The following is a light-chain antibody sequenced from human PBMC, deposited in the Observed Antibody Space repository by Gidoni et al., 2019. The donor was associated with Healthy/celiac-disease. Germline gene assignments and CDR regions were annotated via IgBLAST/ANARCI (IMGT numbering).Light chain of an antibody. J-gene: IGKJ1*01. CDR3: QQYKSYRWT. CDR1: QSISSW. V-gene: IGKV1-5*03. Sequence: DIQLTPSPSTLSASVGDRVTITCRASQSISSWLAWYQQKPGKAPKLLIYKASSLESGVPSRFSGSGSGTEFTLTISSLQPDDFATYYCQQYKSYRWTFGQGTKVEIK. CDR2: KAS.